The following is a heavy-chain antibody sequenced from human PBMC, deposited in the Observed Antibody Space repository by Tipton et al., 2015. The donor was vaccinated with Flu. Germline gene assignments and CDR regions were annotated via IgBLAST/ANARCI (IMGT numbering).Heavy chain of an antibody. CDR1: GFTVSSNY. CDR3: AMVFSGSGWSADYFDY. V-gene: IGHV3-53*01. J-gene: IGHJ4*02. D-gene: IGHD6-19*01. CDR2: IYSGGST. Sequence: QLVQSGGGLIQPGGSLRLSCAASGFTVSSNYMSWVRQAPGKGLEWVSVIYSGGSTYYADSVKGRFTISRDNSKSTLYLQMNSLRAEDTAVYYCAMVFSGSGWSADYFDYWGQGTLVTVSS.